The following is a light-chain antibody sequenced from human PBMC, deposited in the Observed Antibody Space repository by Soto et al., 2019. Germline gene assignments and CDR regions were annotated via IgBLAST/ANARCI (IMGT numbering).Light chain of an antibody. Sequence: EIVLTQSPGTLSLSPGERATLSCRASQSVSSSYLAWYQQKPGQAPRLLIYGASSRATGIPDRFSGSGSGTDFTLTISSLEPEDFAVYFCQQRSSWPLTFGGGTKVDI. CDR2: GAS. CDR3: QQRSSWPLT. CDR1: QSVSSSY. V-gene: IGKV3D-20*02. J-gene: IGKJ4*02.